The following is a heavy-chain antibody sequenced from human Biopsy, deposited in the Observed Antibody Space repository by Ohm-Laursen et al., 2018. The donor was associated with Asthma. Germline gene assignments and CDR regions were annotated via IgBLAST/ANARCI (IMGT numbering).Heavy chain of an antibody. CDR1: GFTFSSYS. CDR2: ISSSSTI. CDR3: ASQSSGPDFWSGYYYFDY. J-gene: IGHJ4*02. Sequence: GSLRLSCTAAGFTFSSYSMNWVRQAPGKGLEWVSYISSSSTIYYADSVKGRFTISRDNSKNTLYLQMNSLRAGDTAVYYCASQSSGPDFWSGYYYFDYWGQGTLVTVSS. V-gene: IGHV3-48*01. D-gene: IGHD3-3*01.